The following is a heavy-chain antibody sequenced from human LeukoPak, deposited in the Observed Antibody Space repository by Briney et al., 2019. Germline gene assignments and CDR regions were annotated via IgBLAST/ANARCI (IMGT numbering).Heavy chain of an antibody. CDR1: GGSISSGDHY. CDR3: ARVLFDRDGYNSDHFDY. V-gene: IGHV4-30-4*01. J-gene: IGHJ4*02. D-gene: IGHD5-24*01. Sequence: SETLSLTCTVSGGSISSGDHYWSWIRQPPGKGLEWIGYIYYSGSTYYNPSLKSRVTISADTSKNQFSLKLSSVTAADMAVYYCARVLFDRDGYNSDHFDYWGQGTLVTVSS. CDR2: IYYSGST.